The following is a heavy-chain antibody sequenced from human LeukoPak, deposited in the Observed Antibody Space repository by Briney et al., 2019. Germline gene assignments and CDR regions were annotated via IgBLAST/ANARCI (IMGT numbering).Heavy chain of an antibody. J-gene: IGHJ6*03. Sequence: ASVKVSCKASGYTFTSYYMHWVRQAPGQGLEWMGIINPSGGSTSYAQKFQGRVTMTRDTSTSTVYMELSSLRSEDTAVYYCARVLTPSGYYGYYYYYMDVWGKGTTVTVSS. CDR1: GYTFTSYY. V-gene: IGHV1-46*01. CDR2: INPSGGST. D-gene: IGHD3-22*01. CDR3: ARVLTPSGYYGYYYYYMDV.